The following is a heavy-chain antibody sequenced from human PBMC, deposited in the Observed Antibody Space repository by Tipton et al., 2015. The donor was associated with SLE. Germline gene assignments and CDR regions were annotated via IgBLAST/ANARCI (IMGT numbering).Heavy chain of an antibody. Sequence: TLSLTCTVSGDSISSYYWSWIRQPPGKGLEWIGYIYDSGSTNYNPSLKSRVTISVDTSKNQFSLKWSSVTAADTAVYYCARHEDWGIDYWGQGTLVTVSS. CDR1: GDSISSYY. J-gene: IGHJ4*02. V-gene: IGHV4-59*08. D-gene: IGHD7-27*01. CDR3: ARHEDWGIDY. CDR2: IYDSGST.